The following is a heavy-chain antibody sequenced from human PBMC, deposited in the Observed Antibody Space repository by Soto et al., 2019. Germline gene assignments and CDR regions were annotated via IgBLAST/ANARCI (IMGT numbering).Heavy chain of an antibody. Sequence: PSETLSLTCTVSGVSISSYYWSWIRQPPGKGLEWIGYMYHSGSTYYNPSFKSRVTISIDRSKNQFSLKLSSVTAADTAVYYCARVPDYWGQGILVTVSS. CDR3: ARVPDY. CDR2: MYHSGST. CDR1: GVSISSYY. J-gene: IGHJ4*02. V-gene: IGHV4-59*12. D-gene: IGHD2-2*01.